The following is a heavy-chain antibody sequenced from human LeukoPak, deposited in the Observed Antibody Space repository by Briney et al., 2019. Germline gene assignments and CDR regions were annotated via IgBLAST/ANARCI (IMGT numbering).Heavy chain of an antibody. V-gene: IGHV3-43*02. D-gene: IGHD3-22*01. Sequence: GGSLRLTCAASGFTFDDYAMHWVRQAPGKGLEWVSLISGDGGSTYYGDSVKGRFTISRDNSKNSLYLQMNSLGTEDTALYYCAKDSSGYYYVFQHWGQGTLVTVSS. CDR3: AKDSSGYYYVFQH. CDR1: GFTFDDYA. J-gene: IGHJ1*01. CDR2: ISGDGGST.